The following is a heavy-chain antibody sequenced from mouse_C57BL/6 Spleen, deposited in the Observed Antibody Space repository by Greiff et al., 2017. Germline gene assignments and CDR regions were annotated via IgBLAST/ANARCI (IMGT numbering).Heavy chain of an antibody. CDR3: ARDFFYYYGSSYEGGYAMDY. CDR2: ISYDGSN. D-gene: IGHD1-1*01. Sequence: EVQLQQSGPGLVKPSQSLSLTCSVTGYSITSGYYWNWIRQFPGNKLEWMGYISYDGSNNYNPSLKNRISITRDTSKNQFFLKLNSVTTEDTATYYCARDFFYYYGSSYEGGYAMDYWGQGTSVTVSS. J-gene: IGHJ4*01. V-gene: IGHV3-6*01. CDR1: GYSITSGYY.